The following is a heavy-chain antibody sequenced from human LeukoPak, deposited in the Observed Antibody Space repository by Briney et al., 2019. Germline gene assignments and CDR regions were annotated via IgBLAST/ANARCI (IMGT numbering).Heavy chain of an antibody. CDR2: MNPNSGNT. D-gene: IGHD3-22*01. CDR3: ARGVRYHSSGYPYYFDY. CDR1: GYTFTSYD. Sequence: ASVKVSCKASGYTFTSYDINWVRQATGQGLEWMGWMNPNSGNTGYAQKFQGRLTMTRNTSISTAYMELSSLRSEDTAVYYCARGVRYHSSGYPYYFDYWGQGTLVTVSS. J-gene: IGHJ4*02. V-gene: IGHV1-8*01.